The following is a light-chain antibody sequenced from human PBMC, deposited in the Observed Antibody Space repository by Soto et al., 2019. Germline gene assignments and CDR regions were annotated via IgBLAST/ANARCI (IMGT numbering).Light chain of an antibody. V-gene: IGLV2-11*01. CDR2: DVT. J-gene: IGLJ1*01. Sequence: QSALTQPRSVSGSPGQSVTISCTGTSSDVGAYNHVSWYQQHPGKAPKLMIYDVTKRPSGAPDRFSGSKSGNTASLTISGLQAEDEADYYCCSYAGSQTYVFGSGTKVTVL. CDR3: CSYAGSQTYV. CDR1: SSDVGAYNH.